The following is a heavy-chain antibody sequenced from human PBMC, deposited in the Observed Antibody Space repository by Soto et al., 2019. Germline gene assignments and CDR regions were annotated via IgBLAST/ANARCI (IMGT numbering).Heavy chain of an antibody. Sequence: KPGGSLRLSCAASGFTFSNAWMSWVRQAPGKGLEWVGRIKSKTDGGTTDYAAPVKGRFTISRDDSKNTLYLQMNSLKTEDTAVYYCTTDPALGYDFWSGYYTAPDYWGQGTLVTSPQ. V-gene: IGHV3-15*01. D-gene: IGHD3-3*01. CDR2: IKSKTDGGTT. J-gene: IGHJ4*02. CDR1: GFTFSNAW. CDR3: TTDPALGYDFWSGYYTAPDY.